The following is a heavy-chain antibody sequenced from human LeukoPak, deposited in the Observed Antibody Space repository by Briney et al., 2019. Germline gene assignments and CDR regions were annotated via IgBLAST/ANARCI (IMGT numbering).Heavy chain of an antibody. CDR1: GGSFSGYY. CDR3: AGANSSGWYRGGYYYYYGMDV. J-gene: IGHJ6*02. D-gene: IGHD6-19*01. V-gene: IGHV4-34*01. CDR2: INHSGST. Sequence: SETLSLTCAVYGGSFSGYYWSWIRQPPGKGLEWIGEINHSGSTNYNPSLKSRVTISVDTSKNQFSLKLSSVTAADTAVYYCAGANSSGWYRGGYYYYYGMDVWGQGTTVTVSS.